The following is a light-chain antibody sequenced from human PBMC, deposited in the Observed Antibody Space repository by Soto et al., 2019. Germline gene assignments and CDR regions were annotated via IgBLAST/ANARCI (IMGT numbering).Light chain of an antibody. J-gene: IGLJ1*01. V-gene: IGLV2-23*02. CDR1: SGEVGGYNL. CDR2: EVT. CDR3: CSYAGNSEV. Sequence: QSALTQPASVSGSPGQSITIPCTGTSGEVGGYNLVSWYQQHPGKAPKLMIYEVTDRPSVVSNRFSGSKSGNTASLTISGLQPDDEADYYCCSYAGNSEVFGTGTKVTVL.